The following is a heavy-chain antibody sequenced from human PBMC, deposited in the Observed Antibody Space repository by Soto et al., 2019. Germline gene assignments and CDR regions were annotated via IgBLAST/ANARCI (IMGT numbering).Heavy chain of an antibody. CDR1: GYTFTHYA. Sequence: ASVKVSCKTSGYTFTHYAIHWVRQAPGQSLEWMGWINAGHGTTQYSPKFQGRASITRDTSATTASMELNTLRTEDTAVYYCARDPPYYYDSSAYAPFYFDYWGQGTLVTVSS. J-gene: IGHJ4*02. V-gene: IGHV1-3*01. CDR3: ARDPPYYYDSSAYAPFYFDY. CDR2: INAGHGTT. D-gene: IGHD3-22*01.